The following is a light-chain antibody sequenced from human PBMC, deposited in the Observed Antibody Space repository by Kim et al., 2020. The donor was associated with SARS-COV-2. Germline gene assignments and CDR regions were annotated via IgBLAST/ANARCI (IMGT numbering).Light chain of an antibody. J-gene: IGKJ4*01. V-gene: IGKV1-9*01. CDR2: ATS. CDR1: QGMSSY. Sequence: SSLSASVADRVTITCRASQGMSSYLAWYQQKPGTAPNLLIYATSKLESGVPSRFSASGSGTDFTLTISSLQPEDFATYYCQHFDSFGGGTKVDIK. CDR3: QHFDS.